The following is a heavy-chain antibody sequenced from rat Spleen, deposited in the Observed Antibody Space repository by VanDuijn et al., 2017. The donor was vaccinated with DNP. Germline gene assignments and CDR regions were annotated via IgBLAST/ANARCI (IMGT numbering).Heavy chain of an antibody. CDR3: ARDGWDDWYFDF. Sequence: EVQLVESGGDLVQPGRSLKLSCIASGFTFNKYWMTWIRQVPGKGLEWVASITTSGDNTYYPDSVKGRFTVSRDNAKNTLYLQMNSLRSEDTATYYCARDGWDDWYFDFWGPGTMVTVSS. CDR1: GFTFNKYW. CDR2: ITTSGDNT. D-gene: IGHD1-7*01. J-gene: IGHJ1*01. V-gene: IGHV5-31*01.